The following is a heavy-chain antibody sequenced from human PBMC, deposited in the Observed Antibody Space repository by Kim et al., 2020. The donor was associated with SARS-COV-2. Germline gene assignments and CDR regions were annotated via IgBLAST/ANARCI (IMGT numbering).Heavy chain of an antibody. D-gene: IGHD4-17*01. J-gene: IGHJ4*02. V-gene: IGHV4-34*01. CDR1: GGSFSGYY. CDR3: ARRKVTTHYFDY. Sequence: SETLSLTCAVYGGSFSGYYWSWIRQPPGKGLEWIGEIKHSGSTNYNPSLKRRVTISVDTSKNQFSLKLSSVTAADTAVYYCARRKVTTHYFDYWGQGTQV. CDR2: IKHSGST.